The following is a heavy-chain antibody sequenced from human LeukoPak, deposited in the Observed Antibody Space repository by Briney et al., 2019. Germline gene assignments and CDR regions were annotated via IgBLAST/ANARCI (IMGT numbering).Heavy chain of an antibody. CDR2: ISYDGSNK. CDR1: GFTFSSYA. Sequence: GGSLRLSCAASGFTFSSYAMHWVRQAPGKGLEWVAVISYDGSNKYYADSVKGRFTISRDNSKNTLYLQTNSLRAEDTAVYYCARECLGSYYFDYWGQGTLVTVSS. J-gene: IGHJ4*02. D-gene: IGHD1-26*01. CDR3: ARECLGSYYFDY. V-gene: IGHV3-30-3*01.